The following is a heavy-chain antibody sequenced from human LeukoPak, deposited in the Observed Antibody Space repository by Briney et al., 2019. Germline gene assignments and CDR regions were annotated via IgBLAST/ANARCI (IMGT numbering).Heavy chain of an antibody. J-gene: IGHJ6*03. CDR2: IIPIFGTA. CDR1: GGTFSSYA. V-gene: IGHV1-69*05. Sequence: GASVKVSCKASGGTFSSYAISWVRQAPGQGLEWMGGIIPIFGTASYAQKFQGRVTITTDESTSTAYMELSSLRSEDTAVYYCASAPRGMHCSSTSCPTYYMDVWGKGTMVTVSS. CDR3: ASAPRGMHCSSTSCPTYYMDV. D-gene: IGHD2-2*01.